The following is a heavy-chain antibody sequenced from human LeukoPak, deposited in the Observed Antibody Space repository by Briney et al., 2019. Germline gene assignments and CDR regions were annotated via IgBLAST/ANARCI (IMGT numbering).Heavy chain of an antibody. CDR1: GYTLTELS. D-gene: IGHD6-6*01. Sequence: ASVKVSCKVSGYTLTELSMHWVRQAPGKGLEWMGGFDPEDGETIYAQKFQGRVTMTEDTSTDTAYMELSSLRSEDTAVYYCARDLKGVAARAFDYWGQGTLVTVSS. V-gene: IGHV1-24*01. J-gene: IGHJ4*02. CDR2: FDPEDGET. CDR3: ARDLKGVAARAFDY.